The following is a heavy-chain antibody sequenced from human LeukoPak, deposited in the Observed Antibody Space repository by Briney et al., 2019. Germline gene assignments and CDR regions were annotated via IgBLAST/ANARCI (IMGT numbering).Heavy chain of an antibody. D-gene: IGHD6-6*01. V-gene: IGHV5-51*01. CDR1: GYSFTNYW. CDR3: ARLYIGSSPDY. CDR2: VYPGDSDT. Sequence: GESLKISCKASGYSFTNYWIGWVGQMPGKGLELMGIVYPGDSDTRYSPSFQGQVTISADKSINTASLQWSSLKASDTAMYYCARLYIGSSPDYWGQGTLVTVSS. J-gene: IGHJ4*02.